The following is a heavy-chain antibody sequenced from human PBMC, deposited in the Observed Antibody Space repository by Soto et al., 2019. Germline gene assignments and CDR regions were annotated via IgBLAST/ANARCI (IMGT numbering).Heavy chain of an antibody. J-gene: IGHJ4*02. V-gene: IGHV3-9*01. CDR2: ISWNSGSI. CDR1: GFTFDDYA. CDR3: AKDRATVTRSHSLDY. Sequence: DVQLVESGGGLVQPGRSLRLSCAASGFTFDDYAMHWVRQAPGKGLEWVSGISWNSGSIGYADSVKGRFTISRDNAKNSLYLQMNSLRAEDTALYYCAKDRATVTRSHSLDYWGQGTLVTVSS. D-gene: IGHD4-17*01.